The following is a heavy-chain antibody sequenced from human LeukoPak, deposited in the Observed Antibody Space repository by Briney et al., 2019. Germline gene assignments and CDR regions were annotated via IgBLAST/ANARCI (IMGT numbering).Heavy chain of an antibody. D-gene: IGHD5-24*01. J-gene: IGHJ4*02. CDR3: ARDKWLDY. CDR2: SGTNT. V-gene: IGHV3-23*01. Sequence: PGGSLRLSCAASGFTFTSYSMIWVRQAPGKGLEWVSTSGTNTYYADSVKGRFTISRDNSKNTLFLQMNSLRAEDTAVYHRARDKWLDYWGQGTLVTVSS. CDR1: GFTFTSYS.